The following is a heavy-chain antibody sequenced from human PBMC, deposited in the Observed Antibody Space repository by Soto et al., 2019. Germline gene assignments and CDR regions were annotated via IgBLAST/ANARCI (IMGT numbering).Heavy chain of an antibody. Sequence: PSETLSLTCTVSGGSISSSSYYLGWIRQPPGKGLEWIGSIYSSGNPYYNSSLKSRVTISVDTSKNQFSLRLSSVTAADTAVYFCARHVEDVNLDYWGQGTQVTVSS. CDR1: GGSISSSSYY. D-gene: IGHD2-15*01. CDR3: ARHVEDVNLDY. V-gene: IGHV4-39*01. CDR2: IYSSGNP. J-gene: IGHJ4*02.